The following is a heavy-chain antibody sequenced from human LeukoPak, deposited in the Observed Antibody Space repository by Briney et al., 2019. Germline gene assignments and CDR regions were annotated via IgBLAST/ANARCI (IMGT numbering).Heavy chain of an antibody. V-gene: IGHV3-21*01. Sequence: GGSLRLSCAASGFTFSSYSMNWVRQAPGKGLEWVSSISSSSSYIYYADSVKGRFTVSRDNAKNSLYLQMNSLRAEDTAVYYCARDFRYSGYDGRSVYYYMDVWGKGTTVTVSS. D-gene: IGHD5-12*01. CDR2: ISSSSSYI. CDR3: ARDFRYSGYDGRSVYYYMDV. J-gene: IGHJ6*03. CDR1: GFTFSSYS.